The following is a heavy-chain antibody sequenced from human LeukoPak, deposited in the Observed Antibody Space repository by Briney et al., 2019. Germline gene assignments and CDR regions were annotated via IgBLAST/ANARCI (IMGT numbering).Heavy chain of an antibody. CDR2: IYPGDSDT. CDR3: ARSYGSGSYGGAFDI. Sequence: GQSLKISCKGSGYFFTSYWIAWVRQMPGKGLEWMGIIYPGDSDTRYSPSFQGQVTMSADKSISTAYLQWSSLKASDTAMYYCARSYGSGSYGGAFDIWGQGTMVTVSS. V-gene: IGHV5-51*01. CDR1: GYFFTSYW. J-gene: IGHJ3*02. D-gene: IGHD3-10*01.